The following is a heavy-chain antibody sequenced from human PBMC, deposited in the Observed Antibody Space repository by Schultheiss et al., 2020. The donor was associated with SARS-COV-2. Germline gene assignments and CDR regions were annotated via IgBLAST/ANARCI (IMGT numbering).Heavy chain of an antibody. V-gene: IGHV1-46*01. CDR1: GGTFSSYA. D-gene: IGHD5-12*01. Sequence: ASVKVSCKASGGTFSSYAISWVRQAPGQGLDWMGVINPSGGSTSYAQKFQGRVTMTRDTSTSTVYMELSSLRSEDTAVYYCAAGGGYSGYDTPPPFDYWGQGTLVTVSS. CDR2: INPSGGST. J-gene: IGHJ4*02. CDR3: AAGGGYSGYDTPPPFDY.